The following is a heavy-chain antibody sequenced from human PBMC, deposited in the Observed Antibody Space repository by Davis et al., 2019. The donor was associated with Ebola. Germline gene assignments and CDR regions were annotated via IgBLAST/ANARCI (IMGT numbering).Heavy chain of an antibody. CDR1: GFTFSNYG. CDR3: ARVGQSSGNYSDY. V-gene: IGHV3-23*01. CDR2: ISDSGGST. Sequence: GGSLRLSCGGSGFTFSNYGMNWVRQAPGKGLEWVSGISDSGGSTHYADSVKGRFTISRDNAKNSLYLQMNSLRAEDTEVYYCARVGQSSGNYSDYWGKGTLVTVSS. J-gene: IGHJ4*02. D-gene: IGHD3-22*01.